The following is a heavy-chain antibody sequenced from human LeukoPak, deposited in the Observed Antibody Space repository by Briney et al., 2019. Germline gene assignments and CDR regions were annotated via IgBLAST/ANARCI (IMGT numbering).Heavy chain of an antibody. Sequence: SETLSLTCTVSGYSISSGYYWGWIRQPPGKGLEWIGSIYHSGSTYYNPSLKSRVTISVDTSKNQFSLKLSSVTAADTAVYYCARELRFLKWASPRVSWFDPWGQGTLVTVSS. CDR1: GYSISSGYY. CDR2: IYHSGST. V-gene: IGHV4-38-2*02. J-gene: IGHJ5*02. CDR3: ARELRFLKWASPRVSWFDP. D-gene: IGHD3-3*01.